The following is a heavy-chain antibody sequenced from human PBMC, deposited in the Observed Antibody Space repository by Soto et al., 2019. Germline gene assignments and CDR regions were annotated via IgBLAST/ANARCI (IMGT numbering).Heavy chain of an antibody. Sequence: GGSLRLSCAASGSTFSIYWMTWVRQAPGKGLEWVANIKEDGSEKYYVDSVKGRFTISRDNAKNSLYLRMNSLRVEDTAVYYCARASHWSSGYYHYYAMDVWGQGTTVTVS. D-gene: IGHD3-22*01. CDR1: GSTFSIYW. V-gene: IGHV3-7*01. CDR2: IKEDGSEK. J-gene: IGHJ6*02. CDR3: ARASHWSSGYYHYYAMDV.